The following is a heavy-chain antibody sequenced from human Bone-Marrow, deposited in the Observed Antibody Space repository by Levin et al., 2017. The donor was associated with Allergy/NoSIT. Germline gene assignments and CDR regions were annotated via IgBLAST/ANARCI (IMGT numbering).Heavy chain of an antibody. V-gene: IGHV3-48*03. D-gene: IGHD6-13*01. Sequence: AGESLKISCAASGFTFSSYEMNWVRQAPGKGLECVSYISSSGSTIYYADSVKGRFTISRDNAKNSLYLQMISLRAEDTAVYYCARSVIAAAGSKFDYWGQGTLVTVSS. J-gene: IGHJ4*02. CDR2: ISSSGSTI. CDR3: ARSVIAAAGSKFDY. CDR1: GFTFSSYE.